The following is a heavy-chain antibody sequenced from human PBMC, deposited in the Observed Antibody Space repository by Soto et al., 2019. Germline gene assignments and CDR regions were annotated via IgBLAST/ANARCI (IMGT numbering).Heavy chain of an antibody. CDR2: ISSSSSTI. CDR1: GFTFSSYS. J-gene: IGHJ6*02. V-gene: IGHV3-48*02. CDR3: ASYTYYYDSSGYYYRTGYYYYGMDV. Sequence: EVQLVESGGGLVQPGGSLRLSCAASGFTFSSYSMNWVRQAPGKGLEWVSYISSSSSTIYYADSVKGRFTISRDNAKNSLYLQMNSLRDEDTDVYYCASYTYYYDSSGYYYRTGYYYYGMDVWGQGTTVTVSS. D-gene: IGHD3-22*01.